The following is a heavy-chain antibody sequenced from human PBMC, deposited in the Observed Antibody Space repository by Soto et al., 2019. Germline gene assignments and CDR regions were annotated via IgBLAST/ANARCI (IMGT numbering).Heavy chain of an antibody. D-gene: IGHD6-13*01. J-gene: IGHJ2*01. V-gene: IGHV3-11*05. CDR1: GFTFSDYY. CDR3: ARTIAAARGRRFLDL. CDR2: ISSSSSYT. Sequence: QVQLVESGGGLVKPGGSLRLSCAASGFTFSDYYMSWIRQAPGKGLEWVSYISSSSSYTNYADSVKGRFTISRDNAKNSLYLQMNILRDEDTAVYHCARTIAAARGRRFLDLWGRGTLVTVSS.